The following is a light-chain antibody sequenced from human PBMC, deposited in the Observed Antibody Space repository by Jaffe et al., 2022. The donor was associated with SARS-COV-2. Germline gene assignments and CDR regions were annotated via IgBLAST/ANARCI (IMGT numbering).Light chain of an antibody. J-gene: IGKJ1*01. V-gene: IGKV1-5*03. Sequence: DIQMTQSPSTLSASVGDMVTITCRASQTIIDWLAWYQQKPGKAPKLLISKASTLETGVPSRFSGSGFGTEFTLTISSLQPDDSATYYCQQYNSYLTFGQGTKVEIK. CDR1: QTIIDW. CDR3: QQYNSYLT. CDR2: KAS.